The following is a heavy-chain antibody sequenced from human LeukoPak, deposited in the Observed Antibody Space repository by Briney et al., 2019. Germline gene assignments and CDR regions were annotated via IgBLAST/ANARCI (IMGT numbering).Heavy chain of an antibody. Sequence: PSETLSLTCTVYGGSFSGYYWSWIRQPPGKGLEWIGEINHSGSTNYNPSLKSRVTISVDTSKNQFSLKLSSVTAADTAVYYCAGRPFILSWFDPWGQGTLVTVSS. CDR2: INHSGST. V-gene: IGHV4-34*01. CDR3: AGRPFILSWFDP. D-gene: IGHD2/OR15-2a*01. CDR1: GGSFSGYY. J-gene: IGHJ5*02.